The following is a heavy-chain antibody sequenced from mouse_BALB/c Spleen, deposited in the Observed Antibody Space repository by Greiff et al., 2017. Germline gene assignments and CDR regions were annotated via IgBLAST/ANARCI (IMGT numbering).Heavy chain of an antibody. Sequence: VQLQQPGAELVKPGTSVKLSCKASGYNFTSYWINWVKLRPGQGLEWIGDIYPGSGSTNYNEKFKSKATLTVDTSSSTAYMQLSSLASEDSAVYYCTRRDDVYFMDYWGQGTSVTVSS. J-gene: IGHJ4*01. CDR3: TRRDDVYFMDY. D-gene: IGHD2-3*01. CDR1: GYNFTSYW. CDR2: IYPGSGST. V-gene: IGHV1-55*01.